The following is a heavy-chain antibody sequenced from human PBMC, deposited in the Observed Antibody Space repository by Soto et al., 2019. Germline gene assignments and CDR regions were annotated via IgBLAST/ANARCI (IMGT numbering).Heavy chain of an antibody. V-gene: IGHV4-59*01. CDR1: GGSISSYY. CDR2: MYHTGST. CDR3: ARVYPSGSGSYSAFDY. Sequence: QVQLQESGPGLVKSSETLSLTCTVSGGSISSYYWSWIRQPPGKGLEWIGYMYHTGSTSYNPSLKSRVTISLGTSKNQCSLKLSSVIAADTAVYYCARVYPSGSGSYSAFDYWGQGTLVTVSS. D-gene: IGHD3-10*01. J-gene: IGHJ4*02.